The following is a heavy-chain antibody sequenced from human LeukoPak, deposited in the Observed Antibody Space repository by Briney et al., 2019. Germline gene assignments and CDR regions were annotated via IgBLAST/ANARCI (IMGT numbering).Heavy chain of an antibody. Sequence: ASVKVSCKASGYSFIGYFIHWVRPAPGQGLEWMGCIDPNSGDTKYAQKFQGRVSMPRDTSTRTAYMELSRLRSDDTAVYFCARSGSTGYSLDYWGQGTLVTVSS. CDR3: ARSGSTGYSLDY. V-gene: IGHV1-2*02. J-gene: IGHJ4*02. CDR1: GYSFIGYF. CDR2: IDPNSGDT. D-gene: IGHD3-22*01.